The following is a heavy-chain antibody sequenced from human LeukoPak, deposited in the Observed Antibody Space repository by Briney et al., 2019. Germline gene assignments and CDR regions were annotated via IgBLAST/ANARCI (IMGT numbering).Heavy chain of an antibody. V-gene: IGHV1-2*02. J-gene: IGHJ5*02. CDR2: IKPNSGAT. CDR3: ARGGPLYSDSDPRWFDP. D-gene: IGHD1-26*01. Sequence: ASVKVSCKASGYIFTDYYMHWLRQAPGQGVECMGYIKPNSGATNYAQKFQGRVTMTRDTSINTADMELSRLRSDDTAVYYCARGGPLYSDSDPRWFDPWGQGTLVTVSS. CDR1: GYIFTDYY.